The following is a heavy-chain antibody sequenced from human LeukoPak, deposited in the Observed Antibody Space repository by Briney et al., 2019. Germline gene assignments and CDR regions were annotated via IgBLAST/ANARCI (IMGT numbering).Heavy chain of an antibody. CDR3: ARPRTPAVSYGFDY. Sequence: ASVKVSCKASGGTFSSYAISWVRQAPGQGLEWMGGIIPIFGTANYAQKFQGRVTITADKSTSTAYMELSSLRSEDTAVYYCARPRTPAVSYGFDYWGQGTLVTVSS. D-gene: IGHD4-17*01. CDR2: IIPIFGTA. V-gene: IGHV1-69*06. J-gene: IGHJ4*02. CDR1: GGTFSSYA.